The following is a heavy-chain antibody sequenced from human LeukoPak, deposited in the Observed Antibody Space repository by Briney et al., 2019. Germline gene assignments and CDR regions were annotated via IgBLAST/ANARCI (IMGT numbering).Heavy chain of an antibody. CDR1: GFTFSSYI. D-gene: IGHD6-13*01. J-gene: IGHJ4*02. V-gene: IGHV3-66*01. CDR2: IYSGGST. Sequence: GGSLRLSCAASGFTFSSYIMNWVRQAPGKGLEWVSVIYSGGSTYYADSVKGRFTISRDNSKNTLYLQMNSLRAEDTAVYYCARVTGRVAAKHWGQGTLVAVSS. CDR3: ARVTGRVAAKH.